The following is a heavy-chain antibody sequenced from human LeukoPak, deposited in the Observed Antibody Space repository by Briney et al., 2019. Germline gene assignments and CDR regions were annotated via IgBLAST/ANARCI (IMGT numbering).Heavy chain of an antibody. V-gene: IGHV5-51*01. CDR2: IYPADSDT. CDR3: ARRKGDGYNSPFDY. D-gene: IGHD5-24*01. J-gene: IGHJ4*02. Sequence: SGESLKISCKGSGDSSPNYWIGWVRQMPGQGLEWMGIIYPADSDTRYSPSFQGQVTISADKSINTAYLQWTSLKASDTAMYYCARRKGDGYNSPFDYWGQGTLVTVSS. CDR1: GDSSPNYW.